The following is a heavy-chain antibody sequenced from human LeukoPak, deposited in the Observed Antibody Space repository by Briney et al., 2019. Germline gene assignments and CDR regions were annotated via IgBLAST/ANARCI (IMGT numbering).Heavy chain of an antibody. CDR2: FDPEDGET. CDR1: GYTLTELS. V-gene: IGHV1-24*01. J-gene: IGHJ6*02. Sequence: ASVTVSCKVSGYTLTELSMHWVRQAPGKGLEWMGGFDPEDGETIYAQKFQGRVTMTEDTSTDTAYMELSSLRSEDTAVYYCATGKYCSSTSCYVGVPYYYYGMDVWGQGTTVTVSS. CDR3: ATGKYCSSTSCYVGVPYYYYGMDV. D-gene: IGHD2-2*01.